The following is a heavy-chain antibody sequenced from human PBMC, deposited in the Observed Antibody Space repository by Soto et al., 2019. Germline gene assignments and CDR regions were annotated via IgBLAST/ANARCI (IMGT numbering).Heavy chain of an antibody. D-gene: IGHD4-17*01. J-gene: IGHJ4*02. Sequence: SETLSLTCTVSGGSISSSSYYWGWIRQPPGKGLEWIGSIYYSGSTYYNPSLKSRVTISVDTSKNQFSLKLSSVTAADTAVYYCARLPSSPVYPPSHDYGDYGGVTYFDYWGQGTLVTVSS. CDR1: GGSISSSSYY. CDR3: ARLPSSPVYPPSHDYGDYGGVTYFDY. V-gene: IGHV4-39*01. CDR2: IYYSGST.